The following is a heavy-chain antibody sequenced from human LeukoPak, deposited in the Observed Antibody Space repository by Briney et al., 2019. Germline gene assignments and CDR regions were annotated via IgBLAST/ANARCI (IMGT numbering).Heavy chain of an antibody. J-gene: IGHJ3*02. D-gene: IGHD3-22*01. CDR2: ISWNSGSI. CDR3: AKGSGGKYYYDSSGYQDAFDI. V-gene: IGHV3-9*01. Sequence: GGSLRLSCAASGFTFDDYAMHWVRQAPGKGLEWVSGISWNSGSIGYADSVKGRFTISRDNAKNSLYLQMNSLRAEDTALYYCAKGSGGKYYYDSSGYQDAFDIWGQGTMVTVSS. CDR1: GFTFDDYA.